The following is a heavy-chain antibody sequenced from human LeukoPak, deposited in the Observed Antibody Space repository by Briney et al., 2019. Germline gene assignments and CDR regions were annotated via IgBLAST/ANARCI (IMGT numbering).Heavy chain of an antibody. D-gene: IGHD5-12*01. CDR1: GYSFTSYW. CDR2: IYPGDSDT. CDR3: ARLGYSGYDSPDNYYYGMDV. J-gene: IGHJ6*02. Sequence: GESLKISCKGSGYSFTSYWIGWVRQMPGKGLEWMGIIYPGDSDTRYSPSFQGQVTISADKSISTAYLQWSSLKASDTAMCYCARLGYSGYDSPDNYYYGMDVWGQGTTVTVSS. V-gene: IGHV5-51*01.